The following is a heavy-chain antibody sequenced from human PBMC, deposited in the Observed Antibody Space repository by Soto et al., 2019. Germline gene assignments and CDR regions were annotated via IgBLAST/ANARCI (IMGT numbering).Heavy chain of an antibody. CDR1: GDSIISSNYY. Sequence: SETLSLTCTVSGDSIISSNYYWGWIRQPPGKGLEWIGTISYSGSTYYNPSLNGRVTISVDTSKNQFSLKLRSLTAADTAVYYCTRRFFFGSGKYGVDVWGQGTMVTVSS. CDR3: TRRFFFGSGKYGVDV. V-gene: IGHV4-39*01. J-gene: IGHJ6*02. D-gene: IGHD3-10*01. CDR2: ISYSGST.